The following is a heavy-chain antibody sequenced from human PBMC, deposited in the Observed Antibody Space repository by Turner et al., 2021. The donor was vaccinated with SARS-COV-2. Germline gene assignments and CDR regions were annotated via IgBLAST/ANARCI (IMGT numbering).Heavy chain of an antibody. CDR1: GITVSSNY. Sequence: EVQLVESGGGLVQPGGSMSLPCAASGITVSSNYMSWVRQAPGKGLEWVSVIYSGGSTYYADSVKGRFTISRDNSKNTLYLQMNSLRAEDTAVYYCARDLYYYGMDVWGQGTTVTVSS. J-gene: IGHJ6*02. CDR2: IYSGGST. V-gene: IGHV3-66*01. CDR3: ARDLYYYGMDV.